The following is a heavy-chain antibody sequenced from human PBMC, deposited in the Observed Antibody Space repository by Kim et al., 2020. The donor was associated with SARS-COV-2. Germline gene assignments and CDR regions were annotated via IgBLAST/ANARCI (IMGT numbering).Heavy chain of an antibody. J-gene: IGHJ6*02. Sequence: GGSLRLSCAASGFTFSSYGMSWVRQAPGKGLEWVANIKQDGSKKYYVDSVKGRFTISRDNAKNSLYLQMNSLRAEDTAVYYCARYCSSTSCYYYYGMDVWGQGTTVTVSS. V-gene: IGHV3-7*03. CDR3: ARYCSSTSCYYYYGMDV. CDR1: GFTFSSYG. D-gene: IGHD2-2*01. CDR2: IKQDGSKK.